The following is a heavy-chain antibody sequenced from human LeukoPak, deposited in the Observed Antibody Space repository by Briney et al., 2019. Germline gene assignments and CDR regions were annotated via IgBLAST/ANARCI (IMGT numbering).Heavy chain of an antibody. V-gene: IGHV3-48*02. CDR2: ISSSRTI. Sequence: GGSLRLSCAASGFTFSSYSMTWVRQAPGKGLEWISYISSSRTIYYADSVKGRFTISRDNAKISLYLQMNSLRDEDTAVYYCARDVEMATIKNAFDIWGQGTMVTVSS. J-gene: IGHJ3*02. D-gene: IGHD5-12*01. CDR3: ARDVEMATIKNAFDI. CDR1: GFTFSSYS.